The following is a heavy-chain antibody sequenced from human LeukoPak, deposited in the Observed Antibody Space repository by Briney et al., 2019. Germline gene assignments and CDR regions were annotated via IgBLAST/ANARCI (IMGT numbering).Heavy chain of an antibody. CDR2: FDPEDGET. J-gene: IGHJ4*02. Sequence: ASVKVSCKVSGYTLTELSMHWVRQAPGEGLEWMGGFDPEDGETIYAQKFQGRVTMTEDTSTDTAYMELSSLRSEDTAVYYCATFGKRWELLTYYFDYWGQGTLVTVSS. CDR1: GYTLTELS. D-gene: IGHD1-26*01. V-gene: IGHV1-24*01. CDR3: ATFGKRWELLTYYFDY.